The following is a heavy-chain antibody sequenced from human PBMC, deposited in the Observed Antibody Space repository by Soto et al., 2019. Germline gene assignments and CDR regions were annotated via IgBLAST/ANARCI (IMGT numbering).Heavy chain of an antibody. V-gene: IGHV2-26*01. CDR2: IFSNDEK. CDR3: ARTLFSGSYPTFDY. D-gene: IGHD1-26*01. CDR1: GFSLSNARMG. J-gene: IGHJ4*02. Sequence: GSGPTLVNPTETLTLTCTVSGFSLSNARMGVSWIRQPPGKALEWLAHIFSNDEKSYSTSLKSRLTISKDTSKSQVVLTMTNMDPVDTATYYCARTLFSGSYPTFDYWGQGTLVTVSS.